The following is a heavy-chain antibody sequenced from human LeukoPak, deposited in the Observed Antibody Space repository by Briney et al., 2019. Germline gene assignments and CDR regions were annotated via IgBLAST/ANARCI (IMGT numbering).Heavy chain of an antibody. CDR3: ARDRGPYSGYDSYYFDY. J-gene: IGHJ4*02. D-gene: IGHD5-12*01. CDR2: IYYSGGT. V-gene: IGHV4-31*03. Sequence: SQTLSLTCTVSGGSISSGGYYWSWIRQHPGKGLEWIGYIYYSGGTYYNPSLKSRVTISVDTSKNQFSLKLSSVTAADTAVYYCARDRGPYSGYDSYYFDYWGQGTLVTVSS. CDR1: GGSISSGGYY.